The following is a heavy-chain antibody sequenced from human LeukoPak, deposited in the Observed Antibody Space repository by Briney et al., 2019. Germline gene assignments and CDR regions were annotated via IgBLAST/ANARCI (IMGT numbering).Heavy chain of an antibody. Sequence: SETLSLTCTISDDAITIGSHYWSWIRQPAGKAMQWIGRVYDSGSTDYNVSLRSRVAIPVDMSKKQFSLRLSSVTAADTAVYYCARESGELIGYQWFDPWGQGILVTVSS. D-gene: IGHD3-10*01. J-gene: IGHJ5*02. CDR1: DDAITIGSHY. V-gene: IGHV4-61*02. CDR3: ARESGELIGYQWFDP. CDR2: VYDSGST.